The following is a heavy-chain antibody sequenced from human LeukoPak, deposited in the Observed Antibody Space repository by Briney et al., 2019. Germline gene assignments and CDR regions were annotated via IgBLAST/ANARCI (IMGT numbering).Heavy chain of an antibody. V-gene: IGHV4-39*01. Sequence: SETLSLTCIVSGGSVSSGSHYWAWLRQPPGLGLEWIVSIYYSGITYYSPSLKSRVTISKDTSKNQFSLNLSSVTATDTAVYYCARGENVAAAGIEFWGQGTLVTVSS. CDR2: IYYSGIT. J-gene: IGHJ4*02. CDR1: GGSVSSGSHY. D-gene: IGHD6-13*01. CDR3: ARGENVAAAGIEF.